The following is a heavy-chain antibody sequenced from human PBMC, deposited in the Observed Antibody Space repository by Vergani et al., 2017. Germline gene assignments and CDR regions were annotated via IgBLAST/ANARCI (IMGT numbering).Heavy chain of an antibody. Sequence: QVQLQQWVAGLLKPSETLSLTCAVYGGSFSGYYWSWIRQPPGKGLEWIGEINHSGSTNYNPSLKSRVTISVDTSKNQFSLKLSSVTAADTAVYYCARANYGSGSYSGYNWFDPWGQGTLVTVSS. CDR1: GGSFSGYY. J-gene: IGHJ5*02. CDR3: ARANYGSGSYSGYNWFDP. V-gene: IGHV4-34*01. D-gene: IGHD3-10*01. CDR2: INHSGST.